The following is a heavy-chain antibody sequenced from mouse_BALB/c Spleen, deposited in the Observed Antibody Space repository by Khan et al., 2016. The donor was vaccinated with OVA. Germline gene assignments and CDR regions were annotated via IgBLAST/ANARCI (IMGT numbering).Heavy chain of an antibody. CDR3: ARGNYYGSSSWFGY. Sequence: VQLQQSGAELMKPGASVKISCKATGYTFSSYWIEWVKQRPGHGLEWIGEILPGSGRNNYNEKFKGKATFTADTSSNTAYMQLSYLTSDDSAVYYVARGNYYGSSSWFGYWGQGTLVTVSA. D-gene: IGHD1-1*01. J-gene: IGHJ3*01. CDR1: GYTFSSYW. CDR2: ILPGSGRN. V-gene: IGHV1-9*01.